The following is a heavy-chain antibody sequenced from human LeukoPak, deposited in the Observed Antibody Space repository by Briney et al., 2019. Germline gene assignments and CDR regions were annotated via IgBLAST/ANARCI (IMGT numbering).Heavy chain of an antibody. CDR1: GGSISSYY. D-gene: IGHD2-2*02. Sequence: SETLSLTCTVSGGSISSYYWSWIRQPDGKGLEWIGRIYTSGSTNYNPSLKSRFTMSVDTSKNQFSLKLSSVTAADTAVYYCARGGVVPAAIEDDAFDIWGQGTMVTVSS. CDR3: ARGGVVPAAIEDDAFDI. V-gene: IGHV4-4*07. J-gene: IGHJ3*02. CDR2: IYTSGST.